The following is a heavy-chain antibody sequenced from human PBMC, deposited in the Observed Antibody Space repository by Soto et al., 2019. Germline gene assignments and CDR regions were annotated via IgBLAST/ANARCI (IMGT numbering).Heavy chain of an antibody. CDR1: GYTFTSYD. V-gene: IGHV1-8*01. D-gene: IGHD3-10*01. J-gene: IGHJ3*02. CDR3: AREIPGSGGVDAFEI. CDR2: MNPNSGNT. Sequence: GASVKVSCKTSGYTFTSYDINWVRQATGQGLEWMGWMNPNSGNTGYAQKFQGRVTMTRDTSMSTAYMELSSLTSEDTAVYYCAREIPGSGGVDAFEIWGQGTMVTVSS.